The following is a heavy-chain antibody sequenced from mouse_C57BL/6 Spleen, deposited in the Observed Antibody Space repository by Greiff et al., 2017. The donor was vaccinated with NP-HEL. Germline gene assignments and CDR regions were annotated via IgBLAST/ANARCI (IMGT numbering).Heavy chain of an antibody. D-gene: IGHD6-1*01. Sequence: DVKLQESGGGLVQPGGSMKLSCVASGFTFSNYWMNWVRQSPEQGLEWVAQIRLKSDNYATHYAESVKGRFTISRDDSKSSVYLQMNNLRAEDTGIYYCTANLFAYWGQGTLVTVSA. J-gene: IGHJ3*01. CDR1: GFTFSNYW. CDR2: IRLKSDNYAT. CDR3: TANLFAY. V-gene: IGHV6-3*01.